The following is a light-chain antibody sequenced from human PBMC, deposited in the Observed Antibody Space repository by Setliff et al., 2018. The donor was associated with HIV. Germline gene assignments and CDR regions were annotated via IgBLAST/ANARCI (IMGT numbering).Light chain of an antibody. CDR1: RRDVGGFNY. CDR3: QSYDSNLSASV. CDR2: EVS. J-gene: IGLJ2*01. Sequence: LAQPASVSGSPGQSITISCTGTRRDVGGFNYVSWYQHHPGEAPKLIIYEVSNRPSGVSDRFSGSKSGTSASLAIAGLQAEDEADYYCQSYDSNLSASVFGGGTKVTVL. V-gene: IGLV2-14*01.